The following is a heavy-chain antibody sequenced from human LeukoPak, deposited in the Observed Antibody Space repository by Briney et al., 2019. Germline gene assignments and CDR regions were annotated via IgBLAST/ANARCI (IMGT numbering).Heavy chain of an antibody. J-gene: IGHJ5*02. Sequence: SETLSLTCTVSGGSISSYYWSWIRQPPGKGLEWIGYIYYSGSTNYNPSLKSRVTISVDTSKNQFSLKLSSVTAAGTAVYYCARETGYSSGWVVQGVTRWFDPWGQGTLVTVSS. CDR3: ARETGYSSGWVVQGVTRWFDP. V-gene: IGHV4-59*01. CDR2: IYYSGST. CDR1: GGSISSYY. D-gene: IGHD6-19*01.